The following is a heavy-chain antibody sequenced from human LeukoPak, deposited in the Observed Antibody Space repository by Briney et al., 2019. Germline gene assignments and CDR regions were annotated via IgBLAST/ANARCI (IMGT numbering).Heavy chain of an antibody. D-gene: IGHD6-6*01. CDR1: GFTVSSNY. V-gene: IGHV3-66*01. Sequence: GGSLRLSCAASGFTVSSNYMSWVRQAPGKGLGWVSVIYSGGSTYYADSVKGRFTISRDNSKNTLYLQMNSLRAEDTAVYYCAKDPREQLVPDADYWGQGILVTVSS. J-gene: IGHJ4*02. CDR3: AKDPREQLVPDADY. CDR2: IYSGGST.